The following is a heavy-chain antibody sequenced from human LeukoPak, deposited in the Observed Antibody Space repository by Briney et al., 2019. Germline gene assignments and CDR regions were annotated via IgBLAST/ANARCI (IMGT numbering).Heavy chain of an antibody. CDR1: GFTFSRYD. CDR2: IQHDGSDK. Sequence: GGSLRLSCAASGFTFSRYDMHWVRHAPGKGLEWVAFIQHDGSDKFYADSVKGRFTISRDNSKNTLYLQMNSLRAEDTAVYYCAKGTLAVAGFNWFDPWGQGTLVTVSS. CDR3: AKGTLAVAGFNWFDP. J-gene: IGHJ5*02. V-gene: IGHV3-30*02. D-gene: IGHD6-19*01.